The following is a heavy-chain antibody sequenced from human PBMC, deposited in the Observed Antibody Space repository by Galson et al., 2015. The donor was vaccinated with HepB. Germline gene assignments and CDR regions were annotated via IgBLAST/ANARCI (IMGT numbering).Heavy chain of an antibody. CDR1: GYTFTSYY. V-gene: IGHV1-46*01. CDR3: ARAGYCSSTSCYSYNYYYMDV. J-gene: IGHJ6*03. Sequence: SVKVSCKASGYTFTSYYMHWVRQAPGQGLEWMGIINPSGGSTSYAQKFQGRVTMARDTSTSTVYMELSSLRSEDTAVYYCARAGYCSSTSCYSYNYYYMDVWGKGTTVTVSS. CDR2: INPSGGST. D-gene: IGHD2-2*01.